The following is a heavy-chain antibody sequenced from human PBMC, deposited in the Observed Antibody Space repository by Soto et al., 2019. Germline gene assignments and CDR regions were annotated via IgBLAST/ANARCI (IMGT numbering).Heavy chain of an antibody. CDR1: GYTFTSYG. Sequence: ASVKVSCKASGYTFTSYGISWVRQAPGQGLEWMGWISAYNGNTNYAQKLQGRVTMTTDTSTSTAYMELRSLRSDDTAVYYCARGSPVIAAPPPTIDYWGPGTLVTVSS. D-gene: IGHD6-6*01. CDR3: ARGSPVIAAPPPTIDY. J-gene: IGHJ4*02. CDR2: ISAYNGNT. V-gene: IGHV1-18*01.